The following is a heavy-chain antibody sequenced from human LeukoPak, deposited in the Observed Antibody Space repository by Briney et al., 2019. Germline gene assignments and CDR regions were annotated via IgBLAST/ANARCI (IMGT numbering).Heavy chain of an antibody. CDR1: GLTFSNYA. J-gene: IGHJ4*02. CDR2: ISGTGGNT. Sequence: PGGSLRLSCAASGLTFSNYAMSWVRQAPGKGLEWVSGISGTGGNTYYTDSVKGRFTISRDNSKNTLYLQMNSLRAEDTALYYCAKDLIVLRYFDRPEYYFDYWGQGTLVTVSS. V-gene: IGHV3-23*01. CDR3: AKDLIVLRYFDRPEYYFDY. D-gene: IGHD3-9*01.